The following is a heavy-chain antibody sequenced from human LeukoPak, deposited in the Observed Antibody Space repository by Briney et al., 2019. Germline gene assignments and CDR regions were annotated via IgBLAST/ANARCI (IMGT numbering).Heavy chain of an antibody. D-gene: IGHD6-6*01. Sequence: PSETLSLTCAVYGGSFSGYYWSWIRQPPGKGLEWIGEINHSGSTNYNPSLKSRVTISLDTSKNQFSLKLSSVTAADTAVYYCAREGSSSLMFDYWGQGTLVTVSS. CDR3: AREGSSSLMFDY. CDR2: INHSGST. J-gene: IGHJ4*02. CDR1: GGSFSGYY. V-gene: IGHV4-34*01.